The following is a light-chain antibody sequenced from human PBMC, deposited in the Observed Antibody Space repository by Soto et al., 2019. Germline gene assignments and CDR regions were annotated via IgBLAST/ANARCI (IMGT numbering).Light chain of an antibody. V-gene: IGKV3-20*01. J-gene: IGKJ1*01. CDR2: GAS. CDR1: QSVSSGH. CDR3: QQYGHSLWT. Sequence: EIVMTQSPATLSVSPGERSTLSCRASQSVSSGHLAWYQQKPGQAPRLLIYGASSRATGIPDRFSGSGSGTDFTLTISRLEPEDYAVYYCQQYGHSLWTFGQGTTVDIK.